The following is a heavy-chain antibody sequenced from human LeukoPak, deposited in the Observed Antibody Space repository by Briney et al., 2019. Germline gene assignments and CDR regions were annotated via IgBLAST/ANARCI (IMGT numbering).Heavy chain of an antibody. CDR3: ARGGSGLDY. D-gene: IGHD3-16*01. Sequence: PGGSLRLSCAASGFTFSGSSMNWVRQAPGKGLEWVSSISTSSTYIYYADSLMGRFTISRDNAKDSLSLHMNSLRAEDTAVYYCARGGSGLDYWGQGTLVTVSS. V-gene: IGHV3-21*01. CDR2: ISTSSTYI. CDR1: GFTFSGSS. J-gene: IGHJ4*02.